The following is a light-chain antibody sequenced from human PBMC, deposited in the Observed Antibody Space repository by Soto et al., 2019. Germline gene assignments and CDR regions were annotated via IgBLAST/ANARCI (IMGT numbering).Light chain of an antibody. J-gene: IGKJ2*01. V-gene: IGKV1-39*01. CDR3: QQSYNTPYT. CDR2: ASV. CDR1: RSISNY. Sequence: DIQMTQSPSSQSVSVGDRVTITCRASRSISNYLNWYQQKPGKAPELLIYASVNLQSGVPSRFSGSGSGTDFTLTINSLQPEDFATYYCQQSYNTPYTCGQGTKLEI.